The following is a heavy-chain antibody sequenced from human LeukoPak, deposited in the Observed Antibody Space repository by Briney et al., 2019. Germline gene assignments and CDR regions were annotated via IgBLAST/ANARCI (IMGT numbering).Heavy chain of an antibody. J-gene: IGHJ5*02. CDR3: AKSGSGSYLRWFDP. D-gene: IGHD3-10*01. CDR2: INSDGSNT. CDR1: GFAFSSHW. Sequence: GGSLRLSCAASGFAFSSHWMHWVRQVPGKGLVWVSRINSDGSNTIYADSVEGRFTISRDNSKNTLYLQMNSLRAEDTAVYYCAKSGSGSYLRWFDPWGQGTLVTVSS. V-gene: IGHV3-74*01.